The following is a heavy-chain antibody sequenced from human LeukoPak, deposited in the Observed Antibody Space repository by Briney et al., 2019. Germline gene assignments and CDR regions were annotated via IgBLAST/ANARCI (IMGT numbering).Heavy chain of an antibody. Sequence: PSETLSLTCTVSGDSISSYYWSWIRQPPGKGLEWIGYINYTGSTNYNPSLKSRVTISVDRSKNQFSLKLSSVTAADTAVYYCAHGHSSSWYYFDYWGQGTLVTVSS. CDR1: GDSISSYY. CDR3: AHGHSSSWYYFDY. CDR2: INYTGST. D-gene: IGHD6-13*01. J-gene: IGHJ4*02. V-gene: IGHV4-59*01.